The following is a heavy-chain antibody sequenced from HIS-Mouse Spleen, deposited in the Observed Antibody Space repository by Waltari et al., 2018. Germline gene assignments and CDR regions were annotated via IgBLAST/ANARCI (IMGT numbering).Heavy chain of an antibody. Sequence: QLQLQESGPGLVKPSETLSLTCTVSGGSISSSSYYWGWIRQPPGKGLEWIGRFYYSGRNDYNPSLKSRVTISVDTSKNQFSLKLSSVTAADTAVYYCAREIPYSSSWYDWYFDLWGRGTLVTVSS. CDR2: FYYSGRN. J-gene: IGHJ2*01. D-gene: IGHD6-13*01. CDR1: GGSISSSSYY. CDR3: AREIPYSSSWYDWYFDL. V-gene: IGHV4-39*07.